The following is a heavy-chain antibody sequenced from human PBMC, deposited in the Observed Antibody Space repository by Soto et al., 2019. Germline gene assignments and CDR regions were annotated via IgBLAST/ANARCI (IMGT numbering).Heavy chain of an antibody. CDR3: GRGDYYNGSEDVFNI. CDR1: GYTFTSYY. D-gene: IGHD3-22*01. Sequence: FQASGYTFTSYYMHWVRQAPGQGLEWMGIINPSGGSTSYAQKFQGRVTMTRDTSTSTVYMELSSLRSEDTAVYYCGRGDYYNGSEDVFNIGGKGKMVTVSS. V-gene: IGHV1-46*01. J-gene: IGHJ3*02. CDR2: INPSGGST.